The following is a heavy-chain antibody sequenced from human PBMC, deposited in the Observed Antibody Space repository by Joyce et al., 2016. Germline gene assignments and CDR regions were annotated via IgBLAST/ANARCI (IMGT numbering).Heavy chain of an antibody. D-gene: IGHD2-8*02. CDR3: AKGMGPDCGVDSKSRIWDS. Sequence: EVQLLDSGGGLAQPVEALRLSCAASGFTFRNFAMTWVRQAPGRGLEWVSTIGDDGGATLHRDSVKGRFTISRDNSKNELYLQMTALRAEETAIYYCAKGMGPDCGVDSKSRIWDSWGEGTLVTVSS. V-gene: IGHV3-23*01. J-gene: IGHJ4*02. CDR1: GFTFRNFA. CDR2: IGDDGGAT.